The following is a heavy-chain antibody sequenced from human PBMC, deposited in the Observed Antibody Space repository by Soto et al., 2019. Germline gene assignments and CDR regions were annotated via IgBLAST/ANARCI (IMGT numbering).Heavy chain of an antibody. J-gene: IGHJ4*02. CDR3: AQVSRTGSALDFDY. CDR1: GYTFSNYD. D-gene: IGHD1-1*01. Sequence: QVQLVQSGAELKKPGASVKVSCKASGYTFSNYDMNWVRQATGQGTEWIGWVNPNNGDTGYAQKFQGRVTLTTDISTTTAYLELTSLRSDDTASYYCAQVSRTGSALDFDYWGQGTLLTVSS. V-gene: IGHV1-8*01. CDR2: VNPNNGDT.